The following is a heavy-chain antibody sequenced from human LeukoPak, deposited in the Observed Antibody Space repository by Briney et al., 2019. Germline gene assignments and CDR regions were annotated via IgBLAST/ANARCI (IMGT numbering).Heavy chain of an antibody. J-gene: IGHJ4*02. Sequence: PGGSLRLSCAASGFTFDDYAMHWVRQAPGKGLEWVSGISWNSGSIGYADSVKGRFTISRDNAKNSLYLQMNSLRAEDTALYYCAKGTMVRGDMGIDYWGQGTLVTVSS. D-gene: IGHD3-10*01. CDR1: GFTFDDYA. CDR2: ISWNSGSI. V-gene: IGHV3-9*01. CDR3: AKGTMVRGDMGIDY.